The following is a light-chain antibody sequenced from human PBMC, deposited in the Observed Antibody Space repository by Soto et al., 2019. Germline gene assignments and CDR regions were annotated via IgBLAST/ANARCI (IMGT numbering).Light chain of an antibody. CDR1: STDVGGYNS. V-gene: IGLV2-8*01. Sequence: QSALTQPPSASGSPGQSVTVSCTGTSTDVGGYNSVSWYQQHPGKAPKLIIYEVDKRPSGVPDRCSGSKSGNTASLTVFGLQDDDEADYFCSSYAGSDILLFGGGTKLTVL. CDR2: EVD. CDR3: SSYAGSDILL. J-gene: IGLJ2*01.